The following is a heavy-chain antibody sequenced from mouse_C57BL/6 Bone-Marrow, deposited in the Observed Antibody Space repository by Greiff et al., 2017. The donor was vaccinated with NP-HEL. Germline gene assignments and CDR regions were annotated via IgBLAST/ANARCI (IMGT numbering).Heavy chain of an antibody. CDR2: ISNLAYSI. V-gene: IGHV5-15*04. CDR3: ARRYEGYFDY. J-gene: IGHJ2*01. CDR1: GFTFSDYG. Sequence: EVQGVESGGGLVQPGGSLKLSCAASGFTFSDYGMAWVRQAPRKGPEWVAFISNLAYSIYYADTVTGRFTISRENAKNTLYLEMSSLRSEDTAMYYCARRYEGYFDYWGQGTTLTVSS. D-gene: IGHD2-3*01.